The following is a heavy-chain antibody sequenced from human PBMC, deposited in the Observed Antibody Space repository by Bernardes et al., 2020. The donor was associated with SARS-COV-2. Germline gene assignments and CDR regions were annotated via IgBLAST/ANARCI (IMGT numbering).Heavy chain of an antibody. D-gene: IGHD3-22*01. Sequence: SLRLSCATSGISFTTSDMAWVRQAPGKGLEWVSTISVIKNTHYADSVKGRFTISRDDANNALYLQMNSLRAEDTATYYCATELQYDNIYWGQGALVTVSS. V-gene: IGHV3-23*01. J-gene: IGHJ4*02. CDR3: ATELQYDNIY. CDR2: ISVIKNT. CDR1: GISFTTSD.